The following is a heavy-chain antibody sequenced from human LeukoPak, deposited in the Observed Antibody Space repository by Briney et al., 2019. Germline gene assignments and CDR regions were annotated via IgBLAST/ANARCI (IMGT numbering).Heavy chain of an antibody. CDR3: SRDQDWNPY. J-gene: IGHJ4*02. Sequence: PGGSLRLSCAASGFTVSTNYMSWVRQAPGKGLEWVSVIYSGGKTYYADSVKGRFTISRDNSKNTLYLQMNILRVEDTAVYYCSRDQDWNPYWGQGTLVTVSS. D-gene: IGHD1-1*01. V-gene: IGHV3-53*01. CDR1: GFTVSTNY. CDR2: IYSGGKT.